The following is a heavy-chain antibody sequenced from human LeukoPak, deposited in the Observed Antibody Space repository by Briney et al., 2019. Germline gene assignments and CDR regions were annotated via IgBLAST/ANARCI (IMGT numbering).Heavy chain of an antibody. D-gene: IGHD5-18*01. CDR1: SGSISSSSYY. V-gene: IGHV4-39*02. J-gene: IGHJ6*03. CDR3: AREDRYSYGYGYYHYYIEV. CDR2: IYYSGST. Sequence: PSETLSLTCTVSSGSISSSSYYWGWIRQPPGKGLKWIGSIYYSGSTYYNPSLKSRVTISVDTSKNQFSLKVNSVTAADTAVYHCAREDRYSYGYGYYHYYIEVWGKGTTVTISS.